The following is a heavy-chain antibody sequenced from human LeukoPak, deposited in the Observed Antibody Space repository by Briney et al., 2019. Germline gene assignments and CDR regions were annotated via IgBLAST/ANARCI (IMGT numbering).Heavy chain of an antibody. CDR2: RIHCGST. D-gene: IGHD2-2*01. J-gene: IGHJ4*02. Sequence: SEPLSLPCAFSGYTISRVYYWGWIRHPPGTGLEWIRCRIHCGSTYYKPSLKSRITISVDTSKNQFSLKLSSVTAADTAVYYCAREFGGSSTSYAYPFGYWGQGTLVTVSS. V-gene: IGHV4-38-2*02. CDR1: GYTISRVYY. CDR3: AREFGGSSTSYAYPFGY.